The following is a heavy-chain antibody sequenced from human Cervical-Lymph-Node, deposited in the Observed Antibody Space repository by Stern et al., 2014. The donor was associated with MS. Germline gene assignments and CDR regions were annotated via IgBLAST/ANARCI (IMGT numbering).Heavy chain of an antibody. CDR3: ATVAATGNHYHYAMDV. Sequence: QVQLMQSGAEVKKPGASVKVSCKAFGYSFIAYFVYWVRQAPGQGLEWMGRINPNSGGTNYAQKFQGRVTMTRDTSISTAYMELSRLRSDDTAVYYCATVAATGNHYHYAMDVWGQGTTVTVSS. D-gene: IGHD2-15*01. V-gene: IGHV1-2*06. CDR2: INPNSGGT. J-gene: IGHJ6*02. CDR1: GYSFIAYF.